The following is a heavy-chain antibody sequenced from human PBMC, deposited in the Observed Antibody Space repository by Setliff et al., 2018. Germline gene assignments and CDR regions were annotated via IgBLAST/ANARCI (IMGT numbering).Heavy chain of an antibody. V-gene: IGHV1-18*01. CDR2: IGPYNGNT. J-gene: IGHJ6*02. D-gene: IGHD1-20*01. CDR1: GYTFTRYG. CDR3: AKGGNITRETYYYYGMDV. Sequence: ASVKVSCKASGYTFTRYGISWVRQAPGKGFEWMGLIGPYNGNTYYAQKFQGRVAITTDTSTSTAYMELRSLRSDDTAVYYCAKGGNITRETYYYYGMDVWGQGTTVTVSS.